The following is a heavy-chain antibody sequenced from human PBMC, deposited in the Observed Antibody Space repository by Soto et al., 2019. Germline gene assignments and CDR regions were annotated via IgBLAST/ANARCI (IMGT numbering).Heavy chain of an antibody. V-gene: IGHV1-69*12. CDR2: IIPIFGTA. Sequence: QVQLVQSGAEVKKPGSAVKVSCKASGGTFSSYAISWERQAPGQGLEWMGGIIPIFGTANYAQKFQGRVTITADESTRPAYTELSSVRSEDTAVYYCARDRTGYYYGMDVWGQGTTVTVSS. CDR3: ARDRTGYYYGMDV. CDR1: GGTFSSYA. J-gene: IGHJ6*02.